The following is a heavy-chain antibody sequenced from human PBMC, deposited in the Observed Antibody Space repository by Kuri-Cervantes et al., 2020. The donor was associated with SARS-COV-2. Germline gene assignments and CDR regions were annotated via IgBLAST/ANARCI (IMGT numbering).Heavy chain of an antibody. D-gene: IGHD3-3*01. V-gene: IGHV4-30-2*01. CDR2: IYQSGGT. J-gene: IGHJ1*01. Sequence: SDTLSLTCEVSGGSISSGGYSWAWIRQPPGKGLEWIGYIYQSGGTYYNPSLKSRVIISVDRSKNQFSLKLESVTAADTAVYYCGRGGDYDYSSGYSQYVQHWGQGTQVTVSS. CDR3: GRGGDYDYSSGYSQYVQH. CDR1: GGSISSGGYS.